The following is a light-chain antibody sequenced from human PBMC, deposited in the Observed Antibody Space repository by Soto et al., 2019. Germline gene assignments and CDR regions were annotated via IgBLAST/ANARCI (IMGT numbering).Light chain of an antibody. J-gene: IGLJ2*01. CDR3: SSYTSSSTLL. Sequence: QSALTQPASVSGSPGQSITISCTGTSSDVGGYNYVSWYQQHPGKAPKLMIYDVSNRPSGVSNRFSGSKSGNTASLTISGLQAECEADYYCSSYTSSSTLLFGGGTKLTVL. CDR2: DVS. V-gene: IGLV2-14*01. CDR1: SSDVGGYNY.